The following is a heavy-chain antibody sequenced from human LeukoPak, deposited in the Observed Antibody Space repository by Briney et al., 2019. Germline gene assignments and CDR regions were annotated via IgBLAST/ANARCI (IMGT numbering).Heavy chain of an antibody. CDR1: GGSISSYY. Sequence: SETLSLTCTVSGGSISSYYWSWIRQPPGKRLEWIGYIYYSGSTNYNPSLKSRVTISVDTSKNQFSLKLSSVTAADTAVYYCARTRSSSWFLNFDYWGQGTLVTVSS. D-gene: IGHD6-13*01. J-gene: IGHJ4*02. V-gene: IGHV4-59*01. CDR2: IYYSGST. CDR3: ARTRSSSWFLNFDY.